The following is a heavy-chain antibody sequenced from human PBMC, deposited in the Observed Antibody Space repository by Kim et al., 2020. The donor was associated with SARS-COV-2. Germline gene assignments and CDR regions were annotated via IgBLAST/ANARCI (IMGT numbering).Heavy chain of an antibody. V-gene: IGHV4-34*01. J-gene: IGHJ4*02. Sequence: SETLSLTCAVYGGSFSGYYWSWIRQPPGKGLEWIGEINHSGSTNYNPSLKSRVTISVDTSKNQFSLKLSSVTAADTAVYYCARVKYSSSWYYFDYWGQGT. CDR3: ARVKYSSSWYYFDY. D-gene: IGHD6-13*01. CDR2: INHSGST. CDR1: GGSFSGYY.